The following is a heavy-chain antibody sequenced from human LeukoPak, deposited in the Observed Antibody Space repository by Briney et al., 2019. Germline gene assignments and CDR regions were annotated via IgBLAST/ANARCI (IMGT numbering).Heavy chain of an antibody. CDR1: GDSISSYY. J-gene: IGHJ5*02. D-gene: IGHD6-6*01. CDR2: IHYSGTT. CDR3: ARGQLVRAGWFDP. V-gene: IGHV4-59*01. Sequence: SETLSLTCTVSGDSISSYYWGWFRQPPGKGLEWIAYIHYSGTTNYNPSHKSRITISIDMSKNQFSLKLNSVTAADTAVYHCARGQLVRAGWFDPWGQGTLVTVSS.